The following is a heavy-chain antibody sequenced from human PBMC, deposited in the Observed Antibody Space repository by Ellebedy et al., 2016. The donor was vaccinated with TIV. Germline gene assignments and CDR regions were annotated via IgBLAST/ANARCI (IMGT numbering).Heavy chain of an antibody. Sequence: GESLKISCAASGFTFSGSAMHWVRQASGKGLEWVGRIRSKANSYATAYAASVKGRFTISRDDSKNTAYLQMNSLKTEDTAVYYCTRPPSGRHAPNSDYWGQGTLVTVSS. CDR2: IRSKANSYAT. J-gene: IGHJ4*02. CDR3: TRPPSGRHAPNSDY. V-gene: IGHV3-73*01. D-gene: IGHD1-26*01. CDR1: GFTFSGSA.